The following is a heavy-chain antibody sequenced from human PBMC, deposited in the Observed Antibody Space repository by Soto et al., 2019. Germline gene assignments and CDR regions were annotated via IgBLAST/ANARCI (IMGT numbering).Heavy chain of an antibody. V-gene: IGHV4-61*01. J-gene: IGHJ4*02. Sequence: SETLSLTCSVSGGSVSDKTYYWSWIRQPPGKRLEWIGYVHYSGTTNYNPSLKSRVTISVDLSKDRFSLRLSSVTTADTALYYCARTTAVPNTLRSRYFFDYWGQGTLVTVSS. CDR1: GGSVSDKTYY. D-gene: IGHD4-17*01. CDR2: VHYSGTT. CDR3: ARTTAVPNTLRSRYFFDY.